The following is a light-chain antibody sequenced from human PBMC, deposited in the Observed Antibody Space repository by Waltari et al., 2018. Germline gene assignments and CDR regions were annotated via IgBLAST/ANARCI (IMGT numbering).Light chain of an antibody. V-gene: IGKV1-5*03. J-gene: IGKJ4*01. CDR2: KAS. CDR3: QQYNSWLT. CDR1: HSISDW. Sequence: DIQMTQSPSTLSASVGDRVTITCRASHSISDWLAWYQQKPEKAPKLLISKASSLESWVPSRFSGSGSGTEFTLTISSLQPDDFATYYCQQYNSWLTFGGGTKVEIK.